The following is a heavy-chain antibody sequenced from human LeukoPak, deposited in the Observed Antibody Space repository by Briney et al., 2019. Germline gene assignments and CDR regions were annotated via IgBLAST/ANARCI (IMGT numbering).Heavy chain of an antibody. CDR1: GGSISSGDYY. D-gene: IGHD2-15*01. J-gene: IGHJ5*02. V-gene: IGHV4-30-4*01. Sequence: SQTLSLTCTVSGGSISSGDYYWSWIRQPPGTGLEWIGYIHYSGSTYYGPFLKSRVTMSVDTSQNPFSLKLSSVTAADTAVYYCARGGGHCSGGNCYSLWFDPWGQGTLVTVSS. CDR2: IHYSGST. CDR3: ARGGGHCSGGNCYSLWFDP.